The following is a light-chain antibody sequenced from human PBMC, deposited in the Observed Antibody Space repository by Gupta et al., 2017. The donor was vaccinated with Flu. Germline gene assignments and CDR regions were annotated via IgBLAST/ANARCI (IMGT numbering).Light chain of an antibody. CDR3: LQRTSWPRFA. V-gene: IGKV3-11*01. CDR2: DAS. J-gene: IGKJ3*01. CDR1: QNAAES. Sequence: ESAVTQSPATLSLSPGERATLSCRTGQNAAESLAWYQQKPGQAPRLLIYDASKRAAGIPDRFSASGSGTDFALTITKLEPADFAVYYCLQRTSWPRFAFGPGTKV.